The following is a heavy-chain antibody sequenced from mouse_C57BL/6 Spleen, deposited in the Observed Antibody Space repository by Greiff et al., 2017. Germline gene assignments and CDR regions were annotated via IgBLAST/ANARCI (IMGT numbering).Heavy chain of an antibody. CDR3: ARGWGTGHWDSFFAY. CDR2: INPNNGGT. J-gene: IGHJ3*01. D-gene: IGHD4-1*01. V-gene: IGHV1-26*01. CDR1: GYTFTDYY. Sequence: EVQLQQSGPELVKPGASVKISCKASGYTFTDYYMNWVKQSHGKSLEWIGDINPNNGGTSYNQKFKGKATLTVDKSSSTAYMELRSLTSEDSAVYYCARGWGTGHWDSFFAYWGQGTLVTVSA.